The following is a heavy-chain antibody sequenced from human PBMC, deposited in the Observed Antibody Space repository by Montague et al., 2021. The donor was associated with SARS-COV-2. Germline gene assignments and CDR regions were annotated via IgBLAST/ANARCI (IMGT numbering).Heavy chain of an antibody. D-gene: IGHD3-22*01. V-gene: IGHV4-34*01. J-gene: IGHJ4*02. CDR3: ARGWGYYDSSGYLLFDY. CDR2: INHSGST. CDR1: GGSFSGYY. Sequence: SETLSLTCAVYGGSFSGYYWSWIRQPPGKGLEWIGEINHSGSTNXNPSLKSRVTISVDTSKNQFSLKLSSVTAADTAVYYCARGWGYYDSSGYLLFDYWGRGTLVTVSS.